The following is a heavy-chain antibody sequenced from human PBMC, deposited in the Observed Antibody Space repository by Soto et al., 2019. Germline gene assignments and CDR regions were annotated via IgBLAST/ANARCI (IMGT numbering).Heavy chain of an antibody. V-gene: IGHV1-18*01. CDR1: GYTFTSYG. Sequence: GASVKVSCKASGYTFTSYGISWVRQAPGQGLEWMGWISAYNGNTNYAQKLQGRVTMTTDTSTSTAYMELRSLRSDDTAVYYCARTYYYDSSGYYWIHGEAFDIWGQGTMVTVSS. J-gene: IGHJ3*02. D-gene: IGHD3-22*01. CDR3: ARTYYYDSSGYYWIHGEAFDI. CDR2: ISAYNGNT.